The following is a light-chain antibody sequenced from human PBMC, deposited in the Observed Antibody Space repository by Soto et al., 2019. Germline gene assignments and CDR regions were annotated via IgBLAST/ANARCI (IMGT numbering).Light chain of an antibody. CDR3: SSSTSNNTVL. CDR1: SSDVGGYNY. V-gene: IGLV2-14*01. CDR2: EVS. Sequence: QSALTQPASMSGSPGQSITISCTGTSSDVGGYNYVSWYQRHPGKAPKLMIYEVSNRPSGVSNRFSGSKSGNTASLTISGLQAEDEADYYCSSSTSNNTVLFGGGTKLTVL. J-gene: IGLJ2*01.